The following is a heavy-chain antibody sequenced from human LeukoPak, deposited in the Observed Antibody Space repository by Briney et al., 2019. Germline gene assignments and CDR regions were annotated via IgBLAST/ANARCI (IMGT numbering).Heavy chain of an antibody. Sequence: GGSLRLSCAASGFTFSSYAMSWVRQAPGKGLEWVSAISGSGGSTYYADSGKGRFTISRDNSKNTLYLQMHSLRAEDTAVSYCASTPSWIQLWLLYYFDYWGQGTLVTVSS. D-gene: IGHD5-18*01. CDR3: ASTPSWIQLWLLYYFDY. CDR1: GFTFSSYA. J-gene: IGHJ4*02. V-gene: IGHV3-23*01. CDR2: ISGSGGST.